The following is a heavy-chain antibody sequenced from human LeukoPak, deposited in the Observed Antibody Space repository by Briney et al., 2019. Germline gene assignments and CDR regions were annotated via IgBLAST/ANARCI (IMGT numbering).Heavy chain of an antibody. D-gene: IGHD2-2*01. CDR2: IYCSGST. CDR1: GGSISSYY. Sequence: SETLSLTCTVSGGSISSYYWSWIRQPPGKGLEWIGYIYCSGSTNYNPSLKSRVTISVDTSKNQFSLKLSSVTAADTAVYYCARVPGSGYCSSTSCLSFDYWGQGTLVTVSS. CDR3: ARVPGSGYCSSTSCLSFDY. V-gene: IGHV4-59*01. J-gene: IGHJ4*02.